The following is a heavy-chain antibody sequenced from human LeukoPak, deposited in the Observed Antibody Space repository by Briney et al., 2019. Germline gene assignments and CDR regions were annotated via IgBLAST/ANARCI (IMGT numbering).Heavy chain of an antibody. CDR1: GGSISSYY. Sequence: PSEILSLTCTVSGGSISSYYWSWIRQPAGKGLEWIGRIYTSGSTNYNPSLKSRVTMSVDTSKNQFSLKLSSVTAADTAVYYCARVSSGWSPNAFDIWGQGTMVTVSS. D-gene: IGHD6-19*01. CDR3: ARVSSGWSPNAFDI. CDR2: IYTSGST. V-gene: IGHV4-4*07. J-gene: IGHJ3*02.